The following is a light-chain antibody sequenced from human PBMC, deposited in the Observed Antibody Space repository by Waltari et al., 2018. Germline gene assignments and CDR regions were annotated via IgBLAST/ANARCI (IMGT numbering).Light chain of an antibody. CDR2: HNN. Sequence: QSVLTQPPSVSGAPGQRVTISCPGSSSNLGAGHDVHWYQQPPGPAPKLLIYHNNKRPSGVPDRFSGSKSGTSASLAITGLQAEDEADYYCQSYDGSLSGAVFGGGTQLTVL. V-gene: IGLV1-40*01. CDR3: QSYDGSLSGAV. J-gene: IGLJ7*01. CDR1: SSNLGAGHD.